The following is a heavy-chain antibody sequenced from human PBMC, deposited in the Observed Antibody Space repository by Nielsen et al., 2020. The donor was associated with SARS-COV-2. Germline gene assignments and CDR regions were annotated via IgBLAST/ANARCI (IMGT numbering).Heavy chain of an antibody. CDR1: GGSISSSSYY. D-gene: IGHD1-26*01. CDR3: ASQRGSYYYYGMDV. V-gene: IGHV4-39*01. Sequence: SETLSLTCTVSGGSISSSSYYWGWIRQPPGKGLEWIGSIYYSGSTYYNPSLKSRVTISVDTSKNQFPLKLSSVTAADTAVYYCASQRGSYYYYGMDVWGQGTTVTVSS. CDR2: IYYSGST. J-gene: IGHJ6*02.